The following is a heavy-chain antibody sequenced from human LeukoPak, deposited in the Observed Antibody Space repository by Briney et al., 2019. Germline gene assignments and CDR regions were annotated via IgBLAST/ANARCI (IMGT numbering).Heavy chain of an antibody. J-gene: IGHJ4*02. CDR1: GYTFSSYS. CDR3: VRLRRNSDTSGFYYYYDF. V-gene: IGHV3-21*01. CDR2: ISVRGNYI. D-gene: IGHD3-22*01. Sequence: GGSLRLSCAASGYTFSSYSINWVRQAPGKGLEWVSSISVRGNYIYYADSVRGRFRIARDDARDSLYLQLNSLRADDTAVSYCVRLRRNSDTSGFYYYYDFWGQGTLVTVSS.